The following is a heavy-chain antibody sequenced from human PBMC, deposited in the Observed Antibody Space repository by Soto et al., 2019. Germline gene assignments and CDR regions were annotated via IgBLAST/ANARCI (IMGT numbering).Heavy chain of an antibody. CDR1: GFPFNTFP. D-gene: IGHD3-22*01. V-gene: IGHV3-30*04. Sequence: GGSLRLSCAASGFPFNTFPMHWVRQAPGKGLEWVAVISDDGSNEFYADSVKGRFTISRDNSKNTLYLQMSSLRVEDTAVYYCARVVPGFFDSSGYFDYWGQGTLVTVSS. J-gene: IGHJ4*02. CDR3: ARVVPGFFDSSGYFDY. CDR2: ISDDGSNE.